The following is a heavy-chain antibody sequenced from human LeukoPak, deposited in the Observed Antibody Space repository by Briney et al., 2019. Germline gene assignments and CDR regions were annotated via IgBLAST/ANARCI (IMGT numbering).Heavy chain of an antibody. V-gene: IGHV3-7*01. CDR1: GFTFSDCY. CDR3: ARVEGYCSSTSCYGFYYYYYYMDV. CDR2: IKQGGSEK. J-gene: IGHJ6*03. D-gene: IGHD2-2*01. Sequence: GGSLRLSCAASGFTFSDCYMSWVRQAPGKGLEWVANIKQGGSEKYYVDSVKGRFTISRDNAKNSLYLQMNSLRAEDTAVYYCARVEGYCSSTSCYGFYYYYYYMDVWGKGTTVTVSS.